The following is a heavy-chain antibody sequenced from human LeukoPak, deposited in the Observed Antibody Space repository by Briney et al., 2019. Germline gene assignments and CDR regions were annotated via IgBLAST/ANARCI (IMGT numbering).Heavy chain of an antibody. CDR2: ISWNSGTI. J-gene: IGHJ4*02. D-gene: IGHD3-16*01. V-gene: IGHV3-9*01. Sequence: PGGSLRLSCAASGFTLDDYAMHWVRQAPGKGLEWVSSISWNSGTIGYADSVKGRFTISRDNAKNSLYLQMNSLRPEDTALYYCAKDVDSTWGSIDYWGQGILVTVSS. CDR3: AKDVDSTWGSIDY. CDR1: GFTLDDYA.